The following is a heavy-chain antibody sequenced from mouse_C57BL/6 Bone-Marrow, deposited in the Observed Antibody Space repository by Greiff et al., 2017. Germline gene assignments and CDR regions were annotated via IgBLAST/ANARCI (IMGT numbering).Heavy chain of an antibody. J-gene: IGHJ3*01. D-gene: IGHD1-1*01. V-gene: IGHV1-22*01. CDR2: INPNNGGT. Sequence: VQLQQSGPELVKPGASVKMSCKASGYTFTDYNMHWVKQSHGKSLEWIGYINPNNGGTSYNQKFKGKATLTVNKSSSTAYMALRSLTSDDSAVYYCATYYPWFAYWGQGTLVTVSA. CDR3: ATYYPWFAY. CDR1: GYTFTDYN.